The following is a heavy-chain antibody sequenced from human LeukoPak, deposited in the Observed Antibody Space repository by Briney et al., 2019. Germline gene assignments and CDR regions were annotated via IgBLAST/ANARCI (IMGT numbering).Heavy chain of an antibody. CDR1: GFAFSNYW. CDR2: IKEDGSEK. V-gene: IGHV3-7*01. Sequence: GGSLRLSCAASGFAFSNYWMSWVRQAPEKGLEWVANIKEDGSEKYYVDSVKGRFTISRDNAKNSLFLQMNSLRAEDTAVYYCARDGYRINSIDYWGRGTLVTVSS. D-gene: IGHD5-24*01. J-gene: IGHJ4*02. CDR3: ARDGYRINSIDY.